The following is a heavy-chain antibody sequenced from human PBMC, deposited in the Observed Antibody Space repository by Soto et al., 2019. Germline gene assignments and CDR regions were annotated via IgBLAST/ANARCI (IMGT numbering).Heavy chain of an antibody. D-gene: IGHD6-6*01. CDR2: ISGSGGST. Sequence: EVQLLESGGGLVQPGGSLRLSCAASGFTFSSYAMSWVRQAPGKGLEWVSTISGSGGSTYYADSVKGRFTMSRDNSKKTLNLQMNSLGAEDTAIYYCAKKYSSASFDWFDPWCQGTLVTVPS. V-gene: IGHV3-23*01. CDR3: AKKYSSASFDWFDP. CDR1: GFTFSSYA. J-gene: IGHJ5*02.